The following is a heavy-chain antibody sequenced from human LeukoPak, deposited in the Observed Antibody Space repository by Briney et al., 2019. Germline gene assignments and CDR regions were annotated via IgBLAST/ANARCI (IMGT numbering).Heavy chain of an antibody. CDR3: ARDKRGSWYSKGDAFDI. D-gene: IGHD6-13*01. Sequence: ASVKVSCKASGYTFTGYYMHWVRQAPGQGLEWMGWINPNSGGTNYTQKLQGRVTMTTDTSTSTAYMELRSLRSDDTAVYYCARDKRGSWYSKGDAFDIWGQGTMVTVSS. V-gene: IGHV1-2*02. CDR2: INPNSGGT. J-gene: IGHJ3*02. CDR1: GYTFTGYY.